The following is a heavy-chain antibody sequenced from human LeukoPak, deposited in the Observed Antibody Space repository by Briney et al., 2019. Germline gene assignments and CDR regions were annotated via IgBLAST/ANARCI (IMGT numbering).Heavy chain of an antibody. Sequence: SETLSLTCTVSGGPMRSYYWSWVRQAPGKGLEWIGYIYYSGSTNYNPSLKSRVTISVDTSKNQFSLKLSSVTAADTAVYYCARVRTSDYYFDYWGQGTLVTVSS. CDR1: GGPMRSYY. CDR3: ARVRTSDYYFDY. V-gene: IGHV4-59*01. J-gene: IGHJ4*02. CDR2: IYYSGST. D-gene: IGHD3-16*01.